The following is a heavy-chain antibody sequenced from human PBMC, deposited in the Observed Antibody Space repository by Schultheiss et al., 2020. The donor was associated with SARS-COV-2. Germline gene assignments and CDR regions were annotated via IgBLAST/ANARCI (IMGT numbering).Heavy chain of an antibody. J-gene: IGHJ4*02. CDR2: IFSNDEK. D-gene: IGHD3-22*01. CDR1: GFSLSTSGVG. CDR3: AHHYYYDSSGWDDY. V-gene: IGHV2-5*01. Sequence: SGPTLVKPTQTLTLTCTFSGFSLSTSGVGVGWIRQPPGKALEWLAHIFSNDEKSYSTSLKSRLTISKDTSKSQVVLTMTNMDPVDTATYYCAHHYYYDSSGWDDYWGQGTLVTVSS.